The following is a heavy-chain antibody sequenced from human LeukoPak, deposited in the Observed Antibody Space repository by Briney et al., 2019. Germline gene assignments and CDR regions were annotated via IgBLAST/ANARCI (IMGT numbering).Heavy chain of an antibody. Sequence: PGGSLRLSCAASGFTFSNAWMNWARQAPGKGLEWVGRIKSKTDGGTTDYAAPVKGRFTISRDDSKNTLYLQMNSLKTEDTAVYYCTARLPLVATIDAWVSWDYYYYGMDVWGQGTTVTVSS. J-gene: IGHJ6*02. D-gene: IGHD5-12*01. CDR3: TARLPLVATIDAWVSWDYYYYGMDV. CDR1: GFTFSNAW. CDR2: IKSKTDGGTT. V-gene: IGHV3-15*07.